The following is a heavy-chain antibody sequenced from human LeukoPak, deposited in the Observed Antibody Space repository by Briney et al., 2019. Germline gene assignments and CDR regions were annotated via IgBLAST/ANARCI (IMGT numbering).Heavy chain of an antibody. CDR1: GFTFSSYG. CDR2: IWYDGSNK. D-gene: IGHD2-2*01. Sequence: GGSLRLSWAASGFTFSSYGMHWVRQAPGKGLEWVAVIWYDGSNKYYADSVKGRFTISRDNSKNTLYLQMNSLRAEDTAVYYCARDGPYIGYCSSTSCRPYYGMDVWGQGTTVTVSS. V-gene: IGHV3-33*01. CDR3: ARDGPYIGYCSSTSCRPYYGMDV. J-gene: IGHJ6*02.